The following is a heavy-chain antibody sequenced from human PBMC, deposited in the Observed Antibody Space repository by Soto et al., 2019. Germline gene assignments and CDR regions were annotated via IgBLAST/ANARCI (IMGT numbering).Heavy chain of an antibody. Sequence: PSETLSLTCTVSGGSISSYYWSWIRQPPGKGLEWIGYIYYSGSTNYNPSLKSRVTISVDTSKNQFSLELSSVTAADTAVYYCAREILVGATDYWGQGTLVTVSS. J-gene: IGHJ4*02. CDR2: IYYSGST. CDR1: GGSISSYY. D-gene: IGHD1-26*01. CDR3: AREILVGATDY. V-gene: IGHV4-59*01.